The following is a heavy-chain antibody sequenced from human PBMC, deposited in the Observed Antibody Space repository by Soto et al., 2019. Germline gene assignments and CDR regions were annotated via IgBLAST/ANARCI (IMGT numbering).Heavy chain of an antibody. Sequence: PGGSLRLSCAASGFTFSSYAMSWVRQAPGKGLEWVSAINGPATSTSYADAVKGRFTISRDNSKDTLYLELNSLRVEDTAVYYCVKDPNWEWGYWGQGTLVTVSS. CDR3: VKDPNWEWGY. D-gene: IGHD1-1*01. J-gene: IGHJ4*02. CDR2: INGPATST. V-gene: IGHV3-23*01. CDR1: GFTFSSYA.